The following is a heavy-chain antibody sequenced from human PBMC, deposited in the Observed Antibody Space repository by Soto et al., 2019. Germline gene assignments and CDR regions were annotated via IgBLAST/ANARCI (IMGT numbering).Heavy chain of an antibody. CDR2: ISYDGSNK. CDR1: GFTFSSYA. D-gene: IGHD4-17*01. V-gene: IGHV3-30-3*01. CDR3: ARAGTVTADYYYYGMDV. J-gene: IGHJ6*02. Sequence: QVQLVESGGGVVQPGRSLRLSCAASGFTFSSYAMHWVRKAPGKGLEWVALISYDGSNKYYAGSVKGRFTISRDNSKNTLYLQMNSLRAEDTAVYYCARAGTVTADYYYYGMDVWGQGTTVTVSS.